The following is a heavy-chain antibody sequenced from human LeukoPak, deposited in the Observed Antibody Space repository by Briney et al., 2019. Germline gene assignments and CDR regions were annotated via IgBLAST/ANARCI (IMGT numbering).Heavy chain of an antibody. D-gene: IGHD3/OR15-3a*01. V-gene: IGHV3-30*18. Sequence: GGSLRLSCAASGFTFSSYGMHWVRQAPGKGLEWVAVISYDGSNKYYADPVKGRFTISRDNSKNTLYLQMNSLRAEDTAVYYCAKVDGDYWGQGTLVTVSS. J-gene: IGHJ4*02. CDR1: GFTFSSYG. CDR3: AKVDGDY. CDR2: ISYDGSNK.